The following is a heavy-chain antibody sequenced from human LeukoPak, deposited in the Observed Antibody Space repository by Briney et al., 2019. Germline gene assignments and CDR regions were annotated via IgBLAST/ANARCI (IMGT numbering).Heavy chain of an antibody. CDR1: GFTVSSNY. CDR3: ARDLVVVAAKYYYYMDV. CDR2: TYSNGRT. D-gene: IGHD2-15*01. J-gene: IGHJ6*03. V-gene: IGHV3-53*01. Sequence: GGSLRLSCAASGFTVSSNYMSWVRQAPGKGLEWVSVTYSNGRTYYADSVKGRFTISRDISKNTLYLQMNSLRAEDTAVYYCARDLVVVAAKYYYYMDVWGKGTTVTVSS.